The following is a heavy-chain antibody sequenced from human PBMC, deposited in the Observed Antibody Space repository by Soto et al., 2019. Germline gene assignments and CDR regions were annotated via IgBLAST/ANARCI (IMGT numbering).Heavy chain of an antibody. CDR1: GFTFSSYA. J-gene: IGHJ4*02. V-gene: IGHV3-23*01. CDR2: ISGSGGST. Sequence: GGSLRLSCAASGFTFSSYAMSWVRQAPGKGLEWVSAISGSGGSTYYADSVKGRFTISIDNSKNTLYLQMNSLRAEDTAVYYCAKDLSRYYDFWSGYPLGFDYWGQGTLVTVSS. CDR3: AKDLSRYYDFWSGYPLGFDY. D-gene: IGHD3-3*01.